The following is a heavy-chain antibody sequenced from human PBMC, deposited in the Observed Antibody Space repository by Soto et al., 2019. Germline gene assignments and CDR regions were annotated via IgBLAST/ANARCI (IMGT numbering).Heavy chain of an antibody. Sequence: GGSLSLSCEASGFTVSDNYMSWVRQAPGKGLEWVSVIYAGGSIYYVDSVKGRFTISRDNYRNTLYLQMNSLRAEDTAVYYCARGFPSMAYYGEYYFDFWGQGALVTVSS. CDR2: IYAGGSI. CDR3: ARGFPSMAYYGEYYFDF. J-gene: IGHJ4*02. D-gene: IGHD3-10*01. V-gene: IGHV3-53*01. CDR1: GFTVSDNY.